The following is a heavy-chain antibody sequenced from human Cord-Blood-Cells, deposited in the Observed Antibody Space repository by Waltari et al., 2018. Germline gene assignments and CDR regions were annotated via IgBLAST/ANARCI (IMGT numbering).Heavy chain of an antibody. CDR1: RGTFSSDA. Sequence: VKVSGKASRGTFSSDAISGVRQAPGKGLAWMGGIIPIFGTANYAQKFQGRVTITADESTSTAYMELSSLRSEDTAVYYCARRRGYDEDVYDYWGQGTLVTVSS. D-gene: IGHD5-12*01. CDR2: IIPIFGTA. J-gene: IGHJ4*02. V-gene: IGHV1-69*01. CDR3: ARRRGYDEDVYDY.